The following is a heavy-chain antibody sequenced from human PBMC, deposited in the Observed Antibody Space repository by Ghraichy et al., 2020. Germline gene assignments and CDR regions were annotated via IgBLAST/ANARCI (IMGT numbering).Heavy chain of an antibody. J-gene: IGHJ4*02. V-gene: IGHV3-48*02. CDR1: GFTFSSYS. CDR2: ISSSSSTI. D-gene: IGHD2-2*01. CDR3: ASYRSVVVPAAEPPL. Sequence: GESLNISCAASGFTFSSYSMNWVRQAPGKGLEWVSYISSSSSTIYYADSVKGRFTISRDNAKNSLYLQMNSLRDEDTAVYYCASYRSVVVPAAEPPLWGQGTLVTVSS.